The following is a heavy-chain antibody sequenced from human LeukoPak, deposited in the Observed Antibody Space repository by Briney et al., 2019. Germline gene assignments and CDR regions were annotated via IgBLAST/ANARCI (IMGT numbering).Heavy chain of an antibody. D-gene: IGHD6-13*01. J-gene: IGHJ4*02. CDR1: GFTFSDYY. CDR2: ISGSGSYT. Sequence: GGSLRLSCAASGFTFSDYYMSWIRQAPGKGLEWVSYISGSGSYTNYADYVKGRFTTSRDNAKNSLHLQMNSLRAEDTAVYYCARRSIATAGTIIDSWGQGTLVTVSS. V-gene: IGHV3-11*06. CDR3: ARRSIATAGTIIDS.